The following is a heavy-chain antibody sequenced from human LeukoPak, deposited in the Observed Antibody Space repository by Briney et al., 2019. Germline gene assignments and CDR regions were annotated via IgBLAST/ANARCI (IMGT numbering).Heavy chain of an antibody. J-gene: IGHJ4*02. Sequence: ASVKVSCKASGYTFTSYYMHWVRQAPGRGLEWMGIINPSGGSTNYAQKLQGRVTMTRDTSTSTVYMELSSLRSEDTAVYYCARSAAAGIYWGQGTLVTVSS. D-gene: IGHD6-13*01. CDR2: INPSGGST. CDR1: GYTFTSYY. V-gene: IGHV1-46*04. CDR3: ARSAAAGIY.